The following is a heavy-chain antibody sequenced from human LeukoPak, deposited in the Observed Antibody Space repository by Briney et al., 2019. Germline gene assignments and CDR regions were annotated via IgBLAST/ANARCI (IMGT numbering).Heavy chain of an antibody. CDR3: AREGRRYGSGSHLAPSYYYYYMDV. CDR2: ISSDGANA. D-gene: IGHD3-10*01. V-gene: IGHV3-74*01. CDR1: GFTFSSYS. J-gene: IGHJ6*03. Sequence: GGSLRLSCAASGFTFSSYSMNWVRQVPGKGLVWVSRISSDGANANYADPVKGRFTISRDNAKNSLYLQMNSLRAEDTALYYCAREGRRYGSGSHLAPSYYYYYMDVWGKGTTVTVSS.